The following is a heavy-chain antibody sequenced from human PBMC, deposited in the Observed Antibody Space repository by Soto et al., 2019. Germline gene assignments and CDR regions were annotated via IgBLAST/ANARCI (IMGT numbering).Heavy chain of an antibody. V-gene: IGHV3-23*01. D-gene: IGHD2-15*01. CDR2: ISGSGGST. CDR3: AQKGGYCSGGSCYDPFDY. J-gene: IGHJ4*02. Sequence: GGSLRLSCAASGFTFSSYAMSWVRQAPGKGLEWVSAISGSGGSTYYADSVKGRFTISRDNSKNTLYLQMNSLRAEDTAVYYCAQKGGYCSGGSCYDPFDYWGQGTLVTVSS. CDR1: GFTFSSYA.